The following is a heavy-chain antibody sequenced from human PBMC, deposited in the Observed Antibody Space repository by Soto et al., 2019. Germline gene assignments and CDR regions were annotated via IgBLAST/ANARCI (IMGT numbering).Heavy chain of an antibody. CDR3: ARDIRIAVDVTDAFDI. V-gene: IGHV1-18*01. CDR1: GYTFTSYG. J-gene: IGHJ3*02. CDR2: ISAYNGNT. Sequence: QVQLVQSGAEVKKPGASVKVSCKASGYTFTSYGISWVRQAPGQGLEWMGWISAYNGNTNYAQKLQGRDTMTTDTXTXXAYMELRSLRSDDTAVYYCARDIRIAVDVTDAFDIWGQGTMVTVSS. D-gene: IGHD6-19*01.